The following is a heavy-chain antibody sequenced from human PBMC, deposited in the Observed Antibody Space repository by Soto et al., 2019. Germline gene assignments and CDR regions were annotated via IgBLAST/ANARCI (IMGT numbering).Heavy chain of an antibody. D-gene: IGHD2-2*01. CDR1: GGSISSYY. CDR3: ARRIHCSSTSCYYAFDI. V-gene: IGHV4-59*08. CDR2: IYYSGST. Sequence: QVQLQESGPGLVKPSETLSLTCTVSGGSISSYYWSWIRQPPGKGLEWIGYIYYSGSTNYNPSLKSRVTISVDTSKNQFSLKLSSVTAADTAVYYCARRIHCSSTSCYYAFDIWGQGTMVTVSS. J-gene: IGHJ3*02.